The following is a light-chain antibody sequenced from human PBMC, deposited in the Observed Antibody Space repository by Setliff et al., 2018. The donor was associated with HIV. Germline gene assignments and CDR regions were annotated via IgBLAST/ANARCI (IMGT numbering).Light chain of an antibody. J-gene: IGLJ1*01. CDR3: CSYAGSKSFDG. CDR2: GVN. V-gene: IGLV2-23*02. CDR1: SSDIGGYNF. Sequence: QSVLTQPASVSGSPGQSITISCTGSSSDIGGYNFVSWYQQHPGKAPKLIIYGVNYRPSGVSSRFSGSKSGNAASLTISGLQPDDEATYYCCSYAGSKSFDGFGTGTKV.